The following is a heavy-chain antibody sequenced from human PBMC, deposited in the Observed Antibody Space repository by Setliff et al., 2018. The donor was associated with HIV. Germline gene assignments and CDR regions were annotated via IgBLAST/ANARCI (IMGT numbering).Heavy chain of an antibody. CDR3: ARAYWGNGWYTGVEPDH. V-gene: IGHV3-21*04. J-gene: IGHJ4*02. CDR1: GFTFSSYS. Sequence: LRLSCAASGFTFSSYSMNWVRQAPGKGLEWVSYISSSSSYTHYADSVKGRFTISRDNAKNSLSLQMNSLRAEDTAVYYCARAYWGNGWYTGVEPDHWGQGTLVTVSS. D-gene: IGHD6-19*01. CDR2: ISSSSSYT.